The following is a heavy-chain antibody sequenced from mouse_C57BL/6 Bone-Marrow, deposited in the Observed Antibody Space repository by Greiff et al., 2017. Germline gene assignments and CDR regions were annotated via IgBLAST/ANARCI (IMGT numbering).Heavy chain of an antibody. D-gene: IGHD1-1*01. J-gene: IGHJ2*01. CDR2: IRLKSDNYAT. CDR1: GFTFSNYW. CDR3: TITTVVSHFDY. Sequence: EVQVVESGGGLVQPGGSMKLSCVASGFTFSNYWMNWVRQSPEKGLEWVAQIRLKSDNYATHYAESVKGRFTISRDDSKSSVYLQMNNLRAEDTGIYYCTITTVVSHFDYWGQGTTLTVSS. V-gene: IGHV6-3*01.